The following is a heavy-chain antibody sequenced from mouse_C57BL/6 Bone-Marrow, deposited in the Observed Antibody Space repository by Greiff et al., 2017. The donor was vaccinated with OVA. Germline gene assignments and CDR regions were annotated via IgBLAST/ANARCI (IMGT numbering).Heavy chain of an antibody. CDR2: TFYSGIT. CDR1: GFSINSDCY. Sequence: VQLKESGPSLVRPSQTLSLTCTVTGFSINSDCYWIWIRQFPGNKLEYIGYTFYSGITYYNPSLESRTYITRDTSKNQFSLKLSSVTTEDTATYYCARYYGYDDWYFDVWGTGTTVTVSS. J-gene: IGHJ1*03. CDR3: ARYYGYDDWYFDV. V-gene: IGHV3-3*01. D-gene: IGHD2-2*01.